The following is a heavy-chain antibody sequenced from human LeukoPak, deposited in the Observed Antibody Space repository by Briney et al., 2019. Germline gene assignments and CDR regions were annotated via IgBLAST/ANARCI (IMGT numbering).Heavy chain of an antibody. CDR2: INPNSGGT. CDR3: ARVPYGSGSYFWFDP. V-gene: IGHV1-2*02. J-gene: IGHJ5*02. CDR1: GYTFTGYY. Sequence: ASVKVSCKASGYTFTGYYMHWVRQAPGQGLEWMGWINPNSGGTNYAQKFQGRVTMTRDTSISTAYMELSRLRSDDTAVYYCARVPYGSGSYFWFDPWGQGTLVTVSS. D-gene: IGHD3-10*01.